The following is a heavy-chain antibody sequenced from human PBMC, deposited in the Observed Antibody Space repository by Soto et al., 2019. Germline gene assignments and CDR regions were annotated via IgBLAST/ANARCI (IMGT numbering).Heavy chain of an antibody. D-gene: IGHD2-15*01. CDR2: FDPENDET. CDR1: GYTLTELS. V-gene: IGHV1-24*01. CDR3: AAPGIVVVIGANSEAFHY. J-gene: IGHJ4*02. Sequence: ASVKVSCKVSGYTLTELSMHWVRQAPGKGLEWMGRFDPENDETIHAQKFQGRVTMTEDTSTDTAYMELSSLRSEDTAVYYCAAPGIVVVIGANSEAFHYWGQGTLVTVSS.